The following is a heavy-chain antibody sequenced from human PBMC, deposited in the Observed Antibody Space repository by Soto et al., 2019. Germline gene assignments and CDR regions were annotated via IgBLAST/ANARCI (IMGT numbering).Heavy chain of an antibody. CDR3: ARDQFFAP. J-gene: IGHJ5*02. V-gene: IGHV4-4*02. CDR2: IYHTGST. CDR1: GDFVTSSNW. Sequence: QVQLQESGPGLVKPLGTLSLTCDVSGDFVTSSNWYIWVRQPPGKRPEWIGEIYHTGSTNYNPSLRGRINISLDKSKNQFSLNLSSVTVANTAVYYCARDQFFAPWGQGILVTVSS.